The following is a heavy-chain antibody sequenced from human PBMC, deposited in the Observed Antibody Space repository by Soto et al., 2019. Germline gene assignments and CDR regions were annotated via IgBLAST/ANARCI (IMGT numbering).Heavy chain of an antibody. Sequence: EVQLVESGGGLVKPGGSLRLSCAASGFTFSNAWMNWVRQAPGKGLEWVGRIKSKADGGTTDYAAPVKGSFTISRDDSKDTLYLQMNSLKTEDTAVYYCTMNYGPRRDYYYGMDVWGQGTTVTVSS. CDR3: TMNYGPRRDYYYGMDV. D-gene: IGHD3-10*01. CDR2: IKSKADGGTT. J-gene: IGHJ6*02. V-gene: IGHV3-15*07. CDR1: GFTFSNAW.